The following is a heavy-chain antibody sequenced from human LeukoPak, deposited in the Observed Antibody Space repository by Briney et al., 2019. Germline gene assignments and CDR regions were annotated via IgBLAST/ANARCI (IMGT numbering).Heavy chain of an antibody. V-gene: IGHV3-49*03. CDR3: TRAGGAAANWFDP. Sequence: GGSLRLSCTASGFTFGDYAMSWFRQAPGKGLEWVGFIRSKAYGGTTEYAASVKGRFTISRDDFKSIAYLQMNSLKTEDTAVYYCTRAGGAAANWFDPWGQGTLVTVSS. CDR2: IRSKAYGGTT. J-gene: IGHJ5*02. D-gene: IGHD6-13*01. CDR1: GFTFGDYA.